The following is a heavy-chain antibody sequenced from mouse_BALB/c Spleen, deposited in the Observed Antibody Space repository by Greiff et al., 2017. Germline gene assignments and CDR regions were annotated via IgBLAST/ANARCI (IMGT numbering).Heavy chain of an antibody. V-gene: IGHV2-9*02. CDR2: IWAGGST. D-gene: IGHD1-2*01. Sequence: QVQLKESGPGLVAPSQSLSITCTVSGFSLTSYGVHWVRQPPGKGLEWLGLIWAGGSTNYNSALMSRLSISKDNSKSQVFLKMNSLQTDDTAMYYCARVNYGYDYAMDYWGQGTSVTVSS. CDR3: ARVNYGYDYAMDY. CDR1: GFSLTSYG. J-gene: IGHJ4*01.